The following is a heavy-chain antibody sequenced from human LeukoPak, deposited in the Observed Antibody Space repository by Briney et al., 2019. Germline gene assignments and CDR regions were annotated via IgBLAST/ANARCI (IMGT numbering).Heavy chain of an antibody. Sequence: GGSLRLSCAASGFTFDDYGMSWVRQAPGKGLEWVSGINWNGGSTGYADSVKGRFSISRDRAKNSPYLQMNSLRAEDTALYHCARGAGYGALDYWGQGTLVTVSS. CDR2: INWNGGST. CDR1: GFTFDDYG. D-gene: IGHD2-15*01. J-gene: IGHJ4*02. V-gene: IGHV3-20*01. CDR3: ARGAGYGALDY.